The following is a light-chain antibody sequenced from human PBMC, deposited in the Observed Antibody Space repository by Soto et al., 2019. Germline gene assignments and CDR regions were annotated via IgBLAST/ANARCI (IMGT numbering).Light chain of an antibody. CDR1: SSDVGGYNY. V-gene: IGLV2-14*01. Sequence: QSALTQPASVSGSPGQSITISCTGTSSDVGGYNYVSWYQQHPGKAPKLMIYDVSNRPSGVSKRFSGSKSGNTASLTISGLHAEDEADYYCGSYTTSSTLYVFGPGTQLTVL. J-gene: IGLJ1*01. CDR3: GSYTTSSTLYV. CDR2: DVS.